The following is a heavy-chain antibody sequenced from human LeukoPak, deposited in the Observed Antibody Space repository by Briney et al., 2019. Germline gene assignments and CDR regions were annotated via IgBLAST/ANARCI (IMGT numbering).Heavy chain of an antibody. D-gene: IGHD3-3*01. V-gene: IGHV3-7*01. CDR1: GFSFSRYG. Sequence: PGRSLRLSCAASGFSFSRYGMHWVRQAPGNGLEWVANIKQEGSEKYYVDSVKGRFTISRDNAKNSLYLQMNSLRAEDTAVYYCARVEGWWGVVIIEGYFDYWGQGTLVPVSS. J-gene: IGHJ4*02. CDR2: IKQEGSEK. CDR3: ARVEGWWGVVIIEGYFDY.